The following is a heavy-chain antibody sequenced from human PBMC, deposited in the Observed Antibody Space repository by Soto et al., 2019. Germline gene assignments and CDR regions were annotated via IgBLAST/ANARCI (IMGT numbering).Heavy chain of an antibody. V-gene: IGHV4-38-2*02. CDR1: RFSISRDYY. Sequence: PSETLSLTCAVSRFSISRDYYWGWIRQPPGRGLEWIGNVHHTGATDYTPSLRTRVTISLDTSKNQFSLKLTSVTAADTAVYYCARDRSGGSYTYWGQGTLVTVSS. D-gene: IGHD1-26*01. J-gene: IGHJ4*02. CDR3: ARDRSGGSYTY. CDR2: VHHTGAT.